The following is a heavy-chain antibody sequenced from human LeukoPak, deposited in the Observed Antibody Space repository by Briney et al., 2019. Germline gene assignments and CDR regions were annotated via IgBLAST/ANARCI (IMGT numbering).Heavy chain of an antibody. Sequence: ASVKVSCKASGYTFTSYGISWVRQAPGQGLEWMGWISAYNGNTNYAQKLQGRVTMTTDTSTSTAYMELRSLRSDDTAVYYCARSRYYYDSSGYPLFDYWGRGTLVTVSS. J-gene: IGHJ4*02. CDR2: ISAYNGNT. V-gene: IGHV1-18*01. CDR1: GYTFTSYG. D-gene: IGHD3-22*01. CDR3: ARSRYYYDSSGYPLFDY.